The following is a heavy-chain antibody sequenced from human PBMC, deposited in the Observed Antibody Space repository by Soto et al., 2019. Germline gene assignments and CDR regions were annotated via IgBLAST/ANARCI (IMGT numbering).Heavy chain of an antibody. Sequence: SETLSLTCAVSGDSISSNYWWSWVRQPPGKGLEWIGEIYHSGSTNYYPSLRSRVTISVDKSKNQFSLKLNSLTATDTAVYYCARESRSWYGSISDYWGQGTQVTVSS. J-gene: IGHJ4*02. D-gene: IGHD6-13*01. V-gene: IGHV4-4*02. CDR3: ARESRSWYGSISDY. CDR1: GDSISSNYW. CDR2: IYHSGST.